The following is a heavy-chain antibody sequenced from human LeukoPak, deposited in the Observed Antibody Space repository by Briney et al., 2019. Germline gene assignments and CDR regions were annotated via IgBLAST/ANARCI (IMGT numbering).Heavy chain of an antibody. V-gene: IGHV3-21*04. D-gene: IGHD3-16*01. J-gene: IGHJ6*03. CDR1: GFTFSTYN. CDR3: ARGITPYYYYMDV. CDR2: ISSSSGAI. Sequence: PGGSLRLSCAASGFTFSTYNMNWVRQAPGKGLEWVSSISSSSGAIYYADSVKGRFTISRDNAKKSLYLQMDSLRAEDTAVYYCARGITPYYYYMDVWGKGTTVTVSS.